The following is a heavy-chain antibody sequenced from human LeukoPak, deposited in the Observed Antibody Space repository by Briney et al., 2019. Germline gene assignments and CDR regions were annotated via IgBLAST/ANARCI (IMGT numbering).Heavy chain of an antibody. CDR3: AKDPYYGSGNLIYFDY. Sequence: GGSLRLSWAASGFTFSSYAMNWVRQAPGKGLEWVSGISGSGASTYYADSVKGRLTISRDNSKNMLYLQMNSLRAEDTAVYYCAKDPYYGSGNLIYFDYWGQGTLVTVSS. CDR1: GFTFSSYA. D-gene: IGHD3-10*01. V-gene: IGHV3-23*01. CDR2: ISGSGAST. J-gene: IGHJ4*02.